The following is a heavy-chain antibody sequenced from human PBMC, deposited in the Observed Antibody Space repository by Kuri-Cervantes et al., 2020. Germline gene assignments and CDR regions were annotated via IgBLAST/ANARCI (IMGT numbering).Heavy chain of an antibody. CDR1: GYTFTASY. J-gene: IGHJ6*02. Sequence: ASVKVSCKASGYTFTASYMHWVRQAPGQGLQWIGWLSPKSGGTKYAQRFQGRVNMTWDPSVSAAYMEVTNLTSYDTAVYYCTRAKGNYYALDVWGQGTTV. CDR3: TRAKGNYYALDV. V-gene: IGHV1-2*02. CDR2: LSPKSGGT.